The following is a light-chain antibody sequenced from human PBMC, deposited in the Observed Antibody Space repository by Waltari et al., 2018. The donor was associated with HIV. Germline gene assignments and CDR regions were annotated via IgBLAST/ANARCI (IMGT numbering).Light chain of an antibody. V-gene: IGLV2-14*01. Sequence: QSALTQPASVYGSPGQSITLSCTGTSSDVGGYNYVSWYQQHPGKAPKLMIYEVSNRPSGVSNRFSGSKSGNTASLTISGLQAEDEADYYCSSYTSSKTRVFGGGTKLTVL. CDR2: EVS. CDR1: SSDVGGYNY. J-gene: IGLJ2*01. CDR3: SSYTSSKTRV.